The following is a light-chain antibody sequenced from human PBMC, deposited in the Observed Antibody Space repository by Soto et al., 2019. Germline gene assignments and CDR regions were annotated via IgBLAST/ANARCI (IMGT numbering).Light chain of an antibody. Sequence: IQLTQSPSSLSASIGDRVTIACRASQGIISYSVWYQQKPGKAPNLLIHDASSLQSGVPSRFSGSGSGTAFPPTTSLLQPEDFATLYCQQVKIYPFTFGGGTKVEIK. V-gene: IGKV1-9*01. CDR3: QQVKIYPFT. CDR1: QGIISY. CDR2: DAS. J-gene: IGKJ4*01.